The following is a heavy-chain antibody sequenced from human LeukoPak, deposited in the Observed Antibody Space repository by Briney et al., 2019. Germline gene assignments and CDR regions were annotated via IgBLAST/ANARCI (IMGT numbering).Heavy chain of an antibody. CDR2: IYYSGST. CDR3: ARDLGYCSGGSCSYFDY. V-gene: IGHV4-61*01. J-gene: IGHJ4*02. Sequence: SETLSLTCTVSGGSVSNGSHYWSWIRQPPGKGLEWIGYIYYSGSTNYNPSLKSRVTISVDTSKNQFSLKLSSVTAADTAVYYCARDLGYCSGGSCSYFDYWGQGTLVTVSS. CDR1: GGSVSNGSHY. D-gene: IGHD2-15*01.